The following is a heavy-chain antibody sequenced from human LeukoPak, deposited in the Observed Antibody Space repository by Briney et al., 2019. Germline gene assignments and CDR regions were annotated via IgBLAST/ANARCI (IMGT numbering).Heavy chain of an antibody. J-gene: IGHJ4*02. Sequence: SETLSLTCTVSGGSISSSPYYWGWIRQPPGKGLEWIVNIYYSGSTYYNPSLKTRVTISVDTSKNQFSLKLTSVTAADTAVYYCARRERVVITTNYYFDYWGQGTLVTVSS. V-gene: IGHV4-39*01. CDR1: GGSISSSPYY. D-gene: IGHD3-22*01. CDR2: IYYSGST. CDR3: ARRERVVITTNYYFDY.